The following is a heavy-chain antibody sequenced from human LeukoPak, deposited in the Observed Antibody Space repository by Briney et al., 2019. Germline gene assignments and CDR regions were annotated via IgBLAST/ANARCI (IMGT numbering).Heavy chain of an antibody. Sequence: GSSVKVSCKASGGTFSSYAISWVRQAPEQGLEWMGRIIPILGIANYAQKFQGRVTITADKSTSTAYMELSSLRSEDTAVYYCASYVDTAMASFDYWGQGTLVTVSS. CDR2: IIPILGIA. V-gene: IGHV1-69*04. CDR1: GGTFSSYA. CDR3: ASYVDTAMASFDY. D-gene: IGHD5-18*01. J-gene: IGHJ4*02.